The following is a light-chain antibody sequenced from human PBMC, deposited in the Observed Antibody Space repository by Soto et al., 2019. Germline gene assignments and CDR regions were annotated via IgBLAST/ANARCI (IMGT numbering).Light chain of an antibody. V-gene: IGLV1-47*01. CDR1: SSNIGSNY. Sequence: QSVLTQPPSASGTPGQRVTISCSGSSSNIGSNYVYWYQQLPGTAPKLLLYRNNQRPSGVPDRVSGSKSGTSAALGISGIRSEDEADYYGAEWDDSLSGFYVFGTGTKLTVL. CDR2: RNN. CDR3: AEWDDSLSGFYV. J-gene: IGLJ1*01.